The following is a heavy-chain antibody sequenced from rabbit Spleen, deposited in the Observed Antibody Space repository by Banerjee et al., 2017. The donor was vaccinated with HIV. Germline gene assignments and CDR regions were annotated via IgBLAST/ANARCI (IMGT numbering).Heavy chain of an antibody. J-gene: IGHJ4*01. V-gene: IGHV1S45*01. Sequence: QEQLEESGGDLIQPEGSLTLTCTASGFDCRDTYWIYWARQAPGKGLEWIGYIDPVFGITYYANWVNGRFTISSHNAQNTLFLQLNSLTAADTATYFCVREVAAKFSLWGPGTLVTVS. CDR3: VREVAAKFSL. CDR1: GFDCRDTYW. D-gene: IGHD4-1*01. CDR2: IDPVFGIT.